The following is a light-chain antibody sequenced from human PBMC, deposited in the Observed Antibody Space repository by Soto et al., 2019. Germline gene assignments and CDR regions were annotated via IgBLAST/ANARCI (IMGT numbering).Light chain of an antibody. CDR2: DAS. CDR1: QGISSW. CDR3: QQLNSYPIT. Sequence: DIQMTQSPSTLSASVGDRVTITCRASQGISSWLAWYQQKQGKAPKLLIYDASSLESGVPSRFSGSGSGTEFTLTISSLQPDDFASYFCQQLNSYPITFGQGTRLEI. J-gene: IGKJ5*01. V-gene: IGKV1-5*01.